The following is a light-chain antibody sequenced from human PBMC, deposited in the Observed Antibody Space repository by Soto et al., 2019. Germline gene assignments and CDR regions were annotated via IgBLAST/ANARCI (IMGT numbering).Light chain of an antibody. V-gene: IGKV3D-20*02. J-gene: IGKJ5*01. CDR2: DAS. CDR1: QSVSSSY. CDR3: QQRSNWPIT. Sequence: EIVLTQSPGTLSLSSGERATFSCRASQSVSSSYLAWYQQKPGQAPRLLIYDASNRATGIPARFSGSGSGTDFTLTISSLEPEDFAVYYCQQRSNWPITFGQGTRLEIK.